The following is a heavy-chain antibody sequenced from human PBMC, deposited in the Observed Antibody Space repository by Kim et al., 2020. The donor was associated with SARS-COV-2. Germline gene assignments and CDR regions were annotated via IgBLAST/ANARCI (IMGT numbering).Heavy chain of an antibody. CDR3: ATSGARWQPLFDY. J-gene: IGHJ4*01. CDR2: IYYSGST. D-gene: IGHD3-10*01. Sequence: SETLSLTCTVSGGSISSSSYYWGWIRQPPGKGLEWIVSIYYSGSTYYTASLKSRVTTSVDTSKNQFSLKLSSVTAADTSFYYCATSGARWQPLFDYW. V-gene: IGHV4-39*07. CDR1: GGSISSSSYY.